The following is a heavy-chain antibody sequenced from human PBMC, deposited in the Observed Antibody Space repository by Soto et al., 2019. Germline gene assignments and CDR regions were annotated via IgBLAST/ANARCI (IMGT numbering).Heavy chain of an antibody. Sequence: GASVKVSCKASGYTFTSYAMHWVRQAPGQRLEWMGWINAGNGNTKYSQKFQGRVTITRDTSASTAYMELSSLRSEDTAVYYCAKLIVGAPRRGNDAFDIWGQGTMVTVSS. CDR1: GYTFTSYA. CDR2: INAGNGNT. V-gene: IGHV1-3*01. J-gene: IGHJ3*02. D-gene: IGHD1-26*01. CDR3: AKLIVGAPRRGNDAFDI.